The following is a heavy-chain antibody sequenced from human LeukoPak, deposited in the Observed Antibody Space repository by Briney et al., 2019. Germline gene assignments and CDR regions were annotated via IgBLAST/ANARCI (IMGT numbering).Heavy chain of an antibody. CDR2: ISSSSSYI. Sequence: GGSLRLSCAASGFTFSSYSMNWVRQAPGKGLEWVSSISSSSSYIYYVDSVKGRFTISRDNAKNSLYLQMNSLRAEDTAVYYCASVYSGYDTAHFDYWGQGTLVTVSS. CDR1: GFTFSSYS. V-gene: IGHV3-21*01. D-gene: IGHD5-12*01. CDR3: ASVYSGYDTAHFDY. J-gene: IGHJ4*02.